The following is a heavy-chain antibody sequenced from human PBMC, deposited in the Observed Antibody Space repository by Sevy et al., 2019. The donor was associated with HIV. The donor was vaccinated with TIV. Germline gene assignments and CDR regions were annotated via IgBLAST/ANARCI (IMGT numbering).Heavy chain of an antibody. J-gene: IGHJ4*02. CDR2: ISSSSSTI. V-gene: IGHV3-48*02. Sequence: GGSLRLSCAASGFTSSSYSMNWVRQAPGKGLEWVSYISSSSSTIYYADSVKGRFTISRDNAKNSLYLQMNSLRDEDTAVYYCARVDYYGSGSLQGGFDYWGQGTLVTVSS. CDR1: GFTSSSYS. D-gene: IGHD3-10*01. CDR3: ARVDYYGSGSLQGGFDY.